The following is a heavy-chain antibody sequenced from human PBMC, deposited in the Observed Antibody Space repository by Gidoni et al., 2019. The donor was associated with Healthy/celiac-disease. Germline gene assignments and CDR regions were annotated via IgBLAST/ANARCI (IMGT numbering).Heavy chain of an antibody. J-gene: IGHJ4*02. Sequence: QVQLVQSGAELTKPEASVKVSCKPSGYTFPSFGISWVRQAPGQGLEWMGWISPYNGNTKYAQNLQGRVTMTTDTSTSTAYMELRSLRSDDTALYYCATSRGAVTGTYYFDYWGQGTLVTVSS. D-gene: IGHD6-19*01. CDR1: GYTFPSFG. CDR2: ISPYNGNT. V-gene: IGHV1-18*01. CDR3: ATSRGAVTGTYYFDY.